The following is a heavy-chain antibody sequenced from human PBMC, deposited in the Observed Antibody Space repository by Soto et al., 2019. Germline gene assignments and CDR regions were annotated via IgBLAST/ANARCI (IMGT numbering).Heavy chain of an antibody. D-gene: IGHD6-19*01. CDR1: GGSFSGYY. CDR2: INHSGST. Sequence: LSLTCAVYGGSFSGYYWSWIRQPPGKGLEWIGEINHSGSTNYNPSLKSRVTISVDTSKNQFSLKLSSVTAADTAVYYCARAQVYYSSGWYKSASYGMDVWGQGTTVTVSS. CDR3: ARAQVYYSSGWYKSASYGMDV. J-gene: IGHJ6*02. V-gene: IGHV4-34*01.